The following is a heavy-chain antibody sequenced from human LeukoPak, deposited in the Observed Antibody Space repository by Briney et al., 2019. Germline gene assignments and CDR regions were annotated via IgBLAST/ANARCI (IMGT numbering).Heavy chain of an antibody. CDR3: ARALPHVRSGYYYYYMDV. D-gene: IGHD6-25*01. V-gene: IGHV1-46*01. Sequence: ASVKVSCKASGYTFTSYYMHWVRHAPGQGLEWMGIINPSGGSTSYAQKFQGRVTMTRDTSTSTVYMELNSLRSDDTAVYHCARALPHVRSGYYYYYMDVWGKGTTVTISS. CDR1: GYTFTSYY. CDR2: INPSGGST. J-gene: IGHJ6*03.